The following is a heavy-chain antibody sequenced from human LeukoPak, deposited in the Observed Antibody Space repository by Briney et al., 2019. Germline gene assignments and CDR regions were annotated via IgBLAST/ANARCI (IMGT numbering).Heavy chain of an antibody. D-gene: IGHD3-3*01. V-gene: IGHV1-2*02. CDR3: ATLTIFGVVMSQGMDV. CDR1: GYTFTSYY. Sequence: DSVNLSCRVSGYTFTSYYMHWVRQAPGQGLEWMGCINPKSGGTNYAQKFRGRVTMPRDTSMSTAYMELSRLRSDATAVYYCATLTIFGVVMSQGMDVWGQGTTVTVSS. CDR2: INPKSGGT. J-gene: IGHJ6*02.